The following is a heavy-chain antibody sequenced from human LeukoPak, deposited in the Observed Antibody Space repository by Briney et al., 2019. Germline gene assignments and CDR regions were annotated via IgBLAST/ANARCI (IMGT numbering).Heavy chain of an antibody. J-gene: IGHJ4*02. V-gene: IGHV1-2*02. CDR1: GYTFTGYY. CDR2: INPNSGGT. CDR3: ARESLITGYFDC. D-gene: IGHD1-20*01. Sequence: GASVKVSCKASGYTFTGYYMHWVRQTPGQGLEWMGWINPNSGGTNYAQKFQGRVTMTRDTSISTAYMELSRLRSDDTAVYYCARESLITGYFDCWGQGTLVTVSS.